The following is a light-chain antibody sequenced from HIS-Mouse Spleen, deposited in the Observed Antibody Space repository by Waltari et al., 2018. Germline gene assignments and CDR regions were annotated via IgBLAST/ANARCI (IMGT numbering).Light chain of an antibody. CDR3: QQLNSYPPT. V-gene: IGKV1-9*01. CDR1: QGISSY. Sequence: DIQLTQSPSFLSASVGARVTITCRASQGISSYLAWYQQKPGKAPKLLIYAASTLQSGVPSRFSGSGYGTEFTLTISSLQPEDFATYYCQQLNSYPPTFGQGTKVEIK. J-gene: IGKJ1*01. CDR2: AAS.